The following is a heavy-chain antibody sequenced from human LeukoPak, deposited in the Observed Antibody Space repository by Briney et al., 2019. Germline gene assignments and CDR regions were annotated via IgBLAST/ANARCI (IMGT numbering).Heavy chain of an antibody. CDR1: GFTVSSTY. J-gene: IGHJ6*02. CDR2: TSSDGSTK. CDR3: ARDMGYGSGSSGMDV. D-gene: IGHD3-10*01. V-gene: IGHV3-30-3*01. Sequence: GGSLRLSCAASGFTVSSTYMSWVRQAPGKGLEWVAVTSSDGSTKYYADSVKGRFTISRDNSKNTLYLQMNSQRAEDTAVYYCARDMGYGSGSSGMDVWGQGTTVTVSS.